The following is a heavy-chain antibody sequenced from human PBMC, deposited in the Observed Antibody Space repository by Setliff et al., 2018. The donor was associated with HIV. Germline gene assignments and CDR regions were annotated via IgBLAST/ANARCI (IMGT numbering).Heavy chain of an antibody. CDR3: ARDEHKNTEAATGY. D-gene: IGHD1-26*01. Sequence: ASVKVSCKASGYSFTTSGVSWVRQAPGQGLEWMGWINIRSGNTNYAQKFQGRVTMTTDTSTSTAYMGLTSLRSDDTAVYDCARDEHKNTEAATGYWGQGTLVTVSS. V-gene: IGHV1-18*01. CDR1: GYSFTTSG. CDR2: INIRSGNT. J-gene: IGHJ4*02.